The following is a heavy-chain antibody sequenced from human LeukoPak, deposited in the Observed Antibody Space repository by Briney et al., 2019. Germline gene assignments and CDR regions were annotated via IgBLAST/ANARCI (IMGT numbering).Heavy chain of an antibody. CDR2: ISSSSSYI. CDR1: GFTFSSYS. J-gene: IGHJ4*02. Sequence: GGSLRLSCAASGFTFSSYSMNWVRQAPGKGLEWVSSISSSSSYIYYADSVKGRFTISRDNAKNSLYLQMNSLRAEDTAVYYCGSGASIFTSRGFEDWGKGTLVTVSS. V-gene: IGHV3-21*01. CDR3: GSGASIFTSRGFED. D-gene: IGHD6-6*01.